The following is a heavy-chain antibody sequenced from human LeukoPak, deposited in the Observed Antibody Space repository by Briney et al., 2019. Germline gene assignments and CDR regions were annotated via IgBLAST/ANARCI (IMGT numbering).Heavy chain of an antibody. D-gene: IGHD2-2*01. CDR1: GFTFSSYG. V-gene: IGHV3-30*02. CDR2: IRYDGSNK. Sequence: PGGSLRLSCAGSGFTFSSYGMHWVRQAPGKGLEWVAFIRYDGSNKYYADSVKGRFTISRDNSKNTLYLQMNSLRAEDTAVYYCAKVVPRETSIDYWGQGTLVTVSS. J-gene: IGHJ4*02. CDR3: AKVVPRETSIDY.